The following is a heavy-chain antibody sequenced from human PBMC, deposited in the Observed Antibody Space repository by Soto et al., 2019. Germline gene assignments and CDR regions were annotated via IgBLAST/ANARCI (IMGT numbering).Heavy chain of an antibody. Sequence: PSETLSLTCSGSGGSISHYYWSWIRQSPGKGLEWIGYAYYSGSTDYNPSLKSRVTMSVYTSKNQVSLKLNSVTTADTAVYYCARDRSTYGGGGTGEVKENWFDPWGPGTLVTVS. V-gene: IGHV4-59*01. J-gene: IGHJ5*02. D-gene: IGHD2-8*01. CDR3: ARDRSTYGGGGTGEVKENWFDP. CDR2: AYYSGST. CDR1: GGSISHYY.